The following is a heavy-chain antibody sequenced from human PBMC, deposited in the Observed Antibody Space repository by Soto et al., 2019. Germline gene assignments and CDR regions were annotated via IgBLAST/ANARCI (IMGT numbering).Heavy chain of an antibody. CDR1: GGTFSSYA. J-gene: IGHJ4*02. D-gene: IGHD4-17*01. Sequence: SVKVSCKASGGTFSSYAISWVRQAPGQGLEWMGGIIPIFGTANYAQKFQGRVTITADESTSTAYMELSSLRSEDTAVYYCARGFPYGDGFDYWGQGTLVTVSS. CDR2: IIPIFGTA. CDR3: ARGFPYGDGFDY. V-gene: IGHV1-69*13.